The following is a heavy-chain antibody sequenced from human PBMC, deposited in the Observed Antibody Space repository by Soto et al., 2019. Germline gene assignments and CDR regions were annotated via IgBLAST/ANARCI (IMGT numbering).Heavy chain of an antibody. CDR2: INHSGST. D-gene: IGHD7-27*01. CDR3: ARALSPWGFGIKYWYFDL. V-gene: IGHV4-34*01. CDR1: GGSFSGYY. Sequence: SETLSLTCAVYGGSFSGYYWSWIRQPPGKGLEWIGEINHSGSTNYNPSLKSRVTISVDTSKNQFSLKLSSVTAADTAVYYCARALSPWGFGIKYWYFDLWGRGTLVTVSS. J-gene: IGHJ2*01.